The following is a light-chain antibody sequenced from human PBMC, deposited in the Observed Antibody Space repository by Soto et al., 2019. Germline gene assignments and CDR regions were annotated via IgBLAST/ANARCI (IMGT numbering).Light chain of an antibody. CDR1: QSISSY. CDR2: DAS. J-gene: IGKJ1*01. V-gene: IGKV3-11*01. Sequence: EIVLTQSPATLSLSTGESATLSCRDTQSISSYLAWYQQKPGQAPRLLIYDASNRATGIPARFSGSGSGTDFTLTISSLEPEDFAIYYCQQRSSWPPTFGQGTKVDIK. CDR3: QQRSSWPPT.